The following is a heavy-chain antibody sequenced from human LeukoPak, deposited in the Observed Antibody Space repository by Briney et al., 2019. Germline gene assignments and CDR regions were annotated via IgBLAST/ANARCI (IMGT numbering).Heavy chain of an antibody. J-gene: IGHJ4*02. V-gene: IGHV3-7*05. CDR1: GFTFSAYW. CDR2: IKHDGRDK. Sequence: GGSLRLSCAASGFTFSAYWMTWVRQAPGKGLEWVANIKHDGRDKYYLDSVKGRFTISRDNAKNSLYLQMNSLRAEDTAVYYCARDYYYDSSGSWGQGTLVTVSS. D-gene: IGHD3-22*01. CDR3: ARDYYYDSSGS.